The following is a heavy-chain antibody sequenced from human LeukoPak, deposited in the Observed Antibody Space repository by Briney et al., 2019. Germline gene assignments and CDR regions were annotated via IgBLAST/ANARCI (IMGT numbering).Heavy chain of an antibody. CDR2: IYYSGIT. J-gene: IGHJ3*02. CDR1: GGSISSSSYY. V-gene: IGHV4-39*07. Sequence: SETLSLTCPVSGGSISSSSYYWGWIRQPPGKGLEWIGSIYYSGITYYNPSLKSRVTISIDTSKNQFSLKLSSVTATDTAVYDCARAKDLQRTGIAFDIWGQGTMVTVSS. D-gene: IGHD1-1*01. CDR3: ARAKDLQRTGIAFDI.